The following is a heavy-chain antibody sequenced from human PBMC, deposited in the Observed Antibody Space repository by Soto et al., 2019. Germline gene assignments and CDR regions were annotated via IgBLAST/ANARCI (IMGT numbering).Heavy chain of an antibody. CDR3: ARRREGTGRTLDY. CDR1: GFTFRAYW. J-gene: IGHJ4*02. Sequence: ESGGGLVQRGGSLRLSCAASGFTFRAYWMSWVRQAPGKGLEWVANIDQDGSGKYYVDSVRGRFTISRDNAHNSLYLQTNSLRDEDTAVYFCARRREGTGRTLDYWGQGTRVTVSS. D-gene: IGHD1-1*01. CDR2: IDQDGSGK. V-gene: IGHV3-7*05.